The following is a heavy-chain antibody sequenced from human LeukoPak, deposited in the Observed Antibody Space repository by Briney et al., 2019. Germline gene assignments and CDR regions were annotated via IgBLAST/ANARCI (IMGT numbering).Heavy chain of an antibody. CDR3: ARDPQYCSGGSCYSFDY. J-gene: IGHJ4*02. Sequence: GGSLRLSCAASGFTFSTYSMNWVRQAPGKGLEWVSSIISSSSYIYYAESVKGRFTISRDNAKNSLYLQMNSLRAEETAVYYCARDPQYCSGGSCYSFDYWGQGTLVTVSS. CDR1: GFTFSTYS. CDR2: IISSSSYI. V-gene: IGHV3-21*01. D-gene: IGHD2-15*01.